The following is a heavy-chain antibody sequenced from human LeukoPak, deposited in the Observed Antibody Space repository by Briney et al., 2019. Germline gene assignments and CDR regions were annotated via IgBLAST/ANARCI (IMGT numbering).Heavy chain of an antibody. V-gene: IGHV3-53*01. CDR1: EFTVSSTY. D-gene: IGHD1-26*01. CDR3: ARERFSGSYYLGSFES. Sequence: GGSLRLSCAVSEFTVSSTYMSWVRQAPGKGLEWVSLMYSFGNTYYADSVKGRFTISRDNSKNTLYLQMNSLRAEDTAVYFCARERFSGSYYLGSFESWGQGTLVTVSS. CDR2: MYSFGNT. J-gene: IGHJ4*02.